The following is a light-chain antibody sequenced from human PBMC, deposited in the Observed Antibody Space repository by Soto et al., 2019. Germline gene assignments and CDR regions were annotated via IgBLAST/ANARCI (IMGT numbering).Light chain of an antibody. Sequence: EIVLTQSPGTLSLFPGQRATLSCWASQTVSNNYLAWYQQKPGQAPRLLIYDASSRATGIPDRFSGSGSGTDFTLTISGLNPEDFAVYYCQQYGSSPRTFGQGTKVDIK. CDR1: QTVSNNY. J-gene: IGKJ1*01. CDR3: QQYGSSPRT. V-gene: IGKV3-20*01. CDR2: DAS.